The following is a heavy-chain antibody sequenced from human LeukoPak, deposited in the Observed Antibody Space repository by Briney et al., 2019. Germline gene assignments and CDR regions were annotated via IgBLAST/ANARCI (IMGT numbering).Heavy chain of an antibody. J-gene: IGHJ4*02. CDR2: VYWDDDR. Sequence: SGPTLVKPTQTLTLTCNFAGFSLKTSGMGVGWVRQPPGKAVEWLAIVYWDDDRRYSPSLRTRLTITKDTSRNQVVLTMTNMDPVDTATYYCVHRPPAGGMFDYWGQGILVTVSS. D-gene: IGHD2-15*01. CDR3: VHRPPAGGMFDY. CDR1: GFSLKTSGMG. V-gene: IGHV2-5*02.